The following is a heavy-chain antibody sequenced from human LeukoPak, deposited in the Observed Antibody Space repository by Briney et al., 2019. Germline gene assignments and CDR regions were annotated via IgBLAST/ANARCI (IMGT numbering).Heavy chain of an antibody. J-gene: IGHJ3*02. Sequence: GGSLRLSCAASGFTFSSYAMSWVRQAPGKGLEWVSAISGSGGSTYYADSVKGRFTISRDNAKNSLYLQMNRLRAEDTALYYCASTYDRSGYPDAFDIWGQGTMVTVSS. CDR1: GFTFSSYA. D-gene: IGHD3-22*01. V-gene: IGHV3-23*01. CDR2: ISGSGGST. CDR3: ASTYDRSGYPDAFDI.